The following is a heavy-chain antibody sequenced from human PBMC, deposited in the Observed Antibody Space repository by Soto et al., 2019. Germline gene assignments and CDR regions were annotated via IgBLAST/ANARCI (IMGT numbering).Heavy chain of an antibody. V-gene: IGHV4-34*01. Sequence: PSETLSLTCAVYGGSFSGDHWSWIRQPPGKGLEWIGEINHSGRANYNPSLKSRVTISVDMSKNQISLKVNSVTAADTAVYYCARRYCSSTSCLAGFDPWGRGTLVPVS. J-gene: IGHJ5*02. CDR2: INHSGRA. D-gene: IGHD2-2*01. CDR3: ARRYCSSTSCLAGFDP. CDR1: GGSFSGDH.